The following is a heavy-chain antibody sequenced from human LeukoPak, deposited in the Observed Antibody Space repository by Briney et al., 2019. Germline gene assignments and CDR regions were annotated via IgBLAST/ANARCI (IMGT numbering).Heavy chain of an antibody. CDR2: IYYSGST. CDR3: ARASDKVSFDY. J-gene: IGHJ4*02. Sequence: PSETLSLTCTVSGGSISSYYWSWIRQPPGKGLEWIGYIYYSGSTNYNPSLKGRVTISVDTSKNQFSLKLSSVTAADTAVYYCARASDKVSFDYWGQGTLVTVSS. V-gene: IGHV4-59*01. CDR1: GGSISSYY. D-gene: IGHD3-9*01.